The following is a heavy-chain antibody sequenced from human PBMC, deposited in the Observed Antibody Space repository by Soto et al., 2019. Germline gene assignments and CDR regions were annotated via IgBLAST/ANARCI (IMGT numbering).Heavy chain of an antibody. CDR1: GYSFTSYC. V-gene: IGHV5-51*01. CDR2: IYPCDSDT. J-gene: IGHJ3*02. CDR3: ARQETYYYDSSGYSPTAFDI. Sequence: PGESLKISCKGSGYSFTSYCIGWVLQMPGKGLDWMWIIYPCDSDTRYSPSFQGQVTISADKSISTAYLQWSSLKASDTAMYYCARQETYYYDSSGYSPTAFDIWGQGTMVTVSS. D-gene: IGHD3-22*01.